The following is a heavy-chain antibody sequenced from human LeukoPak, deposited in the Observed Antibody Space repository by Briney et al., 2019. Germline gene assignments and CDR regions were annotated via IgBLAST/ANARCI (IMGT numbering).Heavy chain of an antibody. J-gene: IGHJ4*02. V-gene: IGHV1-8*01. D-gene: IGHD3-22*01. CDR1: GYTFTSYD. CDR2: MKPNSGNT. CDR3: ARRASTYYYDSSGVDY. Sequence: ASVKVSYKASGYTFTSYDINWVRQATGQGLEWMAWMKPNSGNTGYAQKFQGRVTMTRNTSISTAYMELSSLRSEDTAVYYCARRASTYYYDSSGVDYWGQGTLVTVSS.